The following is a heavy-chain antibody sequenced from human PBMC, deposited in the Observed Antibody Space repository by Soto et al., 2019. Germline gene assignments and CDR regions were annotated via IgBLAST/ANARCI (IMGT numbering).Heavy chain of an antibody. CDR2: MQQDGSEK. J-gene: IGHJ4*02. Sequence: GGSLRLSCAASGFTFSSYWMSWVRQAPGKGLEWVASMQQDGSEKSYVASVKGRFTISRDNAKNSLFLQMNSLRAEDTAVYYCARAHDYGDFRPFDYWGQGTLVTVSS. CDR3: ARAHDYGDFRPFDY. V-gene: IGHV3-7*04. D-gene: IGHD4-17*01. CDR1: GFTFSSYW.